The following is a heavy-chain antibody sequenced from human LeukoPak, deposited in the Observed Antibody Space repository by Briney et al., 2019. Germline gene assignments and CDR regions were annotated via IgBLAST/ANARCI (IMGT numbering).Heavy chain of an antibody. J-gene: IGHJ4*02. CDR3: AKSYSSGWYDVDY. CDR2: ISTSGGVT. D-gene: IGHD6-19*01. CDR1: GLTFSSYA. Sequence: PGGSLRLSCAASGLTFSSYAMSWVRQAPGKGLEWVSAISTSGGVTYYADSVRGRFTISRDNSKNTLYLQMNSLRAEDTALYYCAKSYSSGWYDVDYWGQGTLVTVSS. V-gene: IGHV3-23*01.